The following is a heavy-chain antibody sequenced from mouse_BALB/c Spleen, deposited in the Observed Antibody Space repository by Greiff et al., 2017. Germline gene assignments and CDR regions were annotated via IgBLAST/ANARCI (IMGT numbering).Heavy chain of an antibody. CDR2: ISSGSSTI. V-gene: IGHV5-17*02. Sequence: EVQVVESGGGLVQPGGSRKLSCAASGFTFSSFGMHWVRQAPEKGLEWVAYISSGSSTIYYADTVKGRFTISRDNPKNTLFLQMTSLRSEDTAMYYCAREVRRAWFAYWGQGTLVTVSA. D-gene: IGHD2-14*01. CDR3: AREVRRAWFAY. CDR1: GFTFSSFG. J-gene: IGHJ3*01.